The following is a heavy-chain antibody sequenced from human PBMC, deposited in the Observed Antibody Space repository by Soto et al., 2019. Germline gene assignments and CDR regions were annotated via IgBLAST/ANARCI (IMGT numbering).Heavy chain of an antibody. V-gene: IGHV1-69*06. D-gene: IGHD5-12*01. J-gene: IGHJ6*02. CDR1: GGTFSSYA. Sequence: ASVKVSCKASGGTFSSYAISWVRQAPGQGLEWMGGLIPIFGTATYAQKFQGRVTITADKSTSTAYMELSSLRSEDTAVYYCARGDPWLQFISTDYYGMDVWGQGTTVTVSS. CDR2: LIPIFGTA. CDR3: ARGDPWLQFISTDYYGMDV.